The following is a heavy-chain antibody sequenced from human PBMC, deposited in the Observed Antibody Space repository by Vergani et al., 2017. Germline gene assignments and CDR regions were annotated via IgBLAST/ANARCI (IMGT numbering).Heavy chain of an antibody. J-gene: IGHJ4*02. V-gene: IGHV3-9*01. Sequence: EVQLVESGGGLVQPGRSLRLSCAASGFTFDDYAMHWVRQAPGKGLEWVSGISWNSGSIGYADSVKGRFTISRDNAKNSLYLQMNSLRAEDTAVYYCARLYGVVIRPHFDYWGQGTLVTVSS. CDR2: ISWNSGSI. D-gene: IGHD3-3*01. CDR1: GFTFDDYA. CDR3: ARLYGVVIRPHFDY.